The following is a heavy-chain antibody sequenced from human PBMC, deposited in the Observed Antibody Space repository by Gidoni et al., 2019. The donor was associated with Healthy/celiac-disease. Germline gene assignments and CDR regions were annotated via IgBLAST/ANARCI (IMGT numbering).Heavy chain of an antibody. CDR2: IRSSSSYI. CDR3: AREFSTGGYSYGSGLDY. V-gene: IGHV3-21*01. J-gene: IGHJ4*02. Sequence: EVQLVESGGGLVKPGGALRRSGAAAGFTCSSYSMNWVRQAPGKGLEWISSIRSSSSYIYYAVSVKGRFTISRDNAKNSLYLQMNSLSAEDTAVYYCAREFSTGGYSYGSGLDYWGQGTLVTDSS. CDR1: GFTCSSYS. D-gene: IGHD5-18*01.